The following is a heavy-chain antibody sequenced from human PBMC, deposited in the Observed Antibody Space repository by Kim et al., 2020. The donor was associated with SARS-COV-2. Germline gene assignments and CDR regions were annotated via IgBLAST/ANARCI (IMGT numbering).Heavy chain of an antibody. Sequence: ASVKVSCKASGYTFTSCTVHWVRQAPGQSLEWMGWINAANGNTKYSQKFQGRVTITRDTSATTAYMELSSLRSEDTAVYYCARDAPFDPISSDAFDIWGQGTMVTVSS. CDR2: INAANGNT. D-gene: IGHD3-3*01. CDR3: ARDAPFDPISSDAFDI. J-gene: IGHJ3*02. CDR1: GYTFTSCT. V-gene: IGHV1-3*01.